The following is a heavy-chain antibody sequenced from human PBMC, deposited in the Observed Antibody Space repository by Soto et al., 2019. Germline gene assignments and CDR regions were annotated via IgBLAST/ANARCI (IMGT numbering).Heavy chain of an antibody. V-gene: IGHV3-21*01. D-gene: IGHD6-13*01. Sequence: NPGGSLRLSCAASGFTFSSYSMNWVRQAPGKGLEWVSSISSSSSYIYYADSVKGRFTISRDSANNSLYLQMNSLRAEDTAVYYCASSYSSSWSSFDPWGQGTLVTVSS. CDR1: GFTFSSYS. CDR2: ISSSSSYI. J-gene: IGHJ5*02. CDR3: ASSYSSSWSSFDP.